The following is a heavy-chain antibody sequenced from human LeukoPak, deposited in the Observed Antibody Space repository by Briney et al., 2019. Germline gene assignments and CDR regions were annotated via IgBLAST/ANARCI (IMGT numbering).Heavy chain of an antibody. CDR1: GFTFSSYA. D-gene: IGHD6-19*01. CDR2: ISGSGGST. J-gene: IGHJ4*02. Sequence: GGSLRLSCAASGFTFSSYAMSWVRQAPGKGLEWVSAISGSGGSTYYADSVKGRFTISRDNSKNTLYPQMNSLRAEDTAVYYCAKGIAVAGTWARNYWGQGTLVTVSS. CDR3: AKGIAVAGTWARNY. V-gene: IGHV3-23*01.